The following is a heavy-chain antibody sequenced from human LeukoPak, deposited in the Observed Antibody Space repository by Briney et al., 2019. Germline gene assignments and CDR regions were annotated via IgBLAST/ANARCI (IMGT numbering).Heavy chain of an antibody. Sequence: GGSLRLSCAASGFTFSSYSMNWVRQAPGKGLEWVSSISSSSSYIYYADSVKGRFTISRDNAKNSLYLQMNSLRAEDTAVYYCARDLIRFSVAYGNWFDPWGQGTLVTVSS. J-gene: IGHJ5*02. CDR3: ARDLIRFSVAYGNWFDP. CDR1: GFTFSSYS. CDR2: ISSSSSYI. D-gene: IGHD3-16*01. V-gene: IGHV3-21*01.